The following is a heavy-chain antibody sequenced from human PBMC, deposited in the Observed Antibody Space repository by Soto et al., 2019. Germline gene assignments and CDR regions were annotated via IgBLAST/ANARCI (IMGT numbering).Heavy chain of an antibody. V-gene: IGHV3-23*01. Sequence: PGGSLRLSCAASGFTFSSYAMRWVRQAPGKGLEWVSSVSSGDSTYYADSVKGRFTISRDNSKNTLYLQMNSLRAEDTAIYYCARLFRYQLGRDHCHYMDVWGKGTTVTVSS. D-gene: IGHD1-1*01. CDR2: VSSGDST. J-gene: IGHJ6*03. CDR1: GFTFSSYA. CDR3: ARLFRYQLGRDHCHYMDV.